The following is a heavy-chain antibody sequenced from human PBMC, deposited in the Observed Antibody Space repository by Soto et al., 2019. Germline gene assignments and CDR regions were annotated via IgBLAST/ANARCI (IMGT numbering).Heavy chain of an antibody. CDR3: ARNRRDGYNDY. J-gene: IGHJ4*02. Sequence: PGEARMISCKGSGYSFTSYWIGWVRQMPGKGLAWMGIIYPGDSDTRYRQSFQGQVTISADKSISTAYLQWSSLKASDTAMYYCARNRRDGYNDYWGQGTLVTVSS. CDR1: GYSFTSYW. V-gene: IGHV5-51*01. CDR2: IYPGDSDT. D-gene: IGHD5-12*01.